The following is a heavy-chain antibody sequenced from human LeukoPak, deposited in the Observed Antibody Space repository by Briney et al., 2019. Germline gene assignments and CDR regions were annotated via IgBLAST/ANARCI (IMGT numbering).Heavy chain of an antibody. J-gene: IGHJ5*02. CDR2: INHSGST. Sequence: PSETLSLTCAVYGGSFSGYYWSWIRQPPGKGLEWIGEINHSGSTNYNPSLKSRVTISVDTSKNQFSLKLSSVTAADTAVYYCARAKFEASFHLCVELYLDPWGQGTLVTVSS. V-gene: IGHV4-34*01. CDR1: GGSFSGYY. CDR3: ARAKFEASFHLCVELYLDP. D-gene: IGHD2-2*01.